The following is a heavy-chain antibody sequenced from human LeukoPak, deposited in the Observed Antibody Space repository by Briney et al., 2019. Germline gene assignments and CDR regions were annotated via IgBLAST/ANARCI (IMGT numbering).Heavy chain of an antibody. J-gene: IGHJ6*02. CDR2: IDWDDDK. CDR3: ARIGGRGYYYYGMDV. V-gene: IGHV2-70*01. Sequence: SGPTLVNPTQTLTLTCTFSGFSLSTSGMCVSWIRQPPGKALDWLALIDWDDDKYYSTSLKTRLTISKDTSENQVVLTMTNMDPVDTATYYCARIGGRGYYYYGMDVWGQGTTVTVSS. D-gene: IGHD3-10*01. CDR1: GFSLSTSGMC.